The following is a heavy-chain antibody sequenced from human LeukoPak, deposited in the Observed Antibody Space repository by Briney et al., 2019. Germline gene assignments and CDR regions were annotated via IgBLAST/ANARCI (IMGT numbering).Heavy chain of an antibody. V-gene: IGHV1-2*02. D-gene: IGHD2-2*01. J-gene: IGHJ5*02. CDR2: INPNSGGT. CDR3: AREEVVPAAQYPSLFDP. CDR1: GYTFTGYY. Sequence: GASVKVSCKASGYTFTGYYMHWVRQAPGQGLEWMGWINPNSGGTNYAQKLQGRVTMTRDTSISTAYMELSRLRSDDTAVYYCAREEVVPAAQYPSLFDPWVQGTLVTVSS.